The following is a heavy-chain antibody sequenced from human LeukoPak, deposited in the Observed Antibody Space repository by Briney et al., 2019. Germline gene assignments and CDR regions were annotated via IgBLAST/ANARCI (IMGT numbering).Heavy chain of an antibody. CDR2: IYHSGST. CDR1: GYSISSGYY. Sequence: SETLSLTCAVSGYSISSGYYWGWIRQPPGKGLEWIGSIYHSGSTYYNPSLKSRVTISVDTSKNQFSLKLSSVTAADTAVYYCARLGDYFDYWGQGTLVTVSS. CDR3: ARLGDYFDY. J-gene: IGHJ4*02. V-gene: IGHV4-38-2*01.